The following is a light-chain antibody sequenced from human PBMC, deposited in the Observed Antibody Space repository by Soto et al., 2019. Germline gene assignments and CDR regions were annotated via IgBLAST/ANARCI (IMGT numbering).Light chain of an antibody. CDR3: GTWDTSLRAVV. CDR1: SSNIGAGYD. CDR2: GNS. V-gene: IGLV1-40*01. J-gene: IGLJ2*01. Sequence: QSVLTQPPSVSGAPGQRVTISCTGSSSNIGAGYDVHWYQQLPGTAPKLLIYGNSNRPSGVPDRFSGSKSGTSASLAITGLQAEDEADYYCGTWDTSLRAVVFGGGTKVTVL.